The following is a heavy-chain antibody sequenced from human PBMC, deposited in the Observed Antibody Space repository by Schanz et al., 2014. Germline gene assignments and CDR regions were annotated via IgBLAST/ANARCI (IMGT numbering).Heavy chain of an antibody. CDR2: VSHDGFTK. J-gene: IGHJ4*02. CDR1: GFTFSSYS. V-gene: IGHV3-30*01. CDR3: ARDRPSGYALDF. D-gene: IGHD5-12*01. Sequence: VQLVESGGGLVKPGGSLRLSCAASGFTFSSYSLAWVRQAPGKGLEWVSIVSHDGFTKHYADSVRGRFTLSRDNSKNTVYLQMNSLRAEDTAVYYCARDRPSGYALDFWGQGTLVTVSS.